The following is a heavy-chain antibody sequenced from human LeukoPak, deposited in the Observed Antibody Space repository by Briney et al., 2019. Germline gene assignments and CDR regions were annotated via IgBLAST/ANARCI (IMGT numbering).Heavy chain of an antibody. V-gene: IGHV4-31*03. CDR2: IYYSGST. Sequence: SQTLSLTCTVSGGSISSGGYYWSWIRQHPGKGLEWIGYIYYSGSTYYNPSLKSRVTISVDTSKNQFSLKLSSVTAADTAVYYCARGRSSMVRSASFDIWGPGTMVIVSS. CDR1: GGSISSGGYY. D-gene: IGHD3-10*01. J-gene: IGHJ3*02. CDR3: ARGRSSMVRSASFDI.